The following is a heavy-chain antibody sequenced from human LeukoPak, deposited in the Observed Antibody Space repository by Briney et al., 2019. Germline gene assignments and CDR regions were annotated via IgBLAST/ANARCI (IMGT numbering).Heavy chain of an antibody. CDR2: INPKTGDT. Sequence: ASVKVSCKASGYTFTSYYMHWVRQAPGQGLEWMGWINPKTGDTNSAQKFQRWVTMTRDTAISTAYMELNRLAPDDTAVYYCARVVYSHGYCDRVTCPNWFDPWGQGTLVTVSS. CDR3: ARVVYSHGYCDRVTCPNWFDP. J-gene: IGHJ5*02. CDR1: GYTFTSYY. V-gene: IGHV1-2*04. D-gene: IGHD2-2*03.